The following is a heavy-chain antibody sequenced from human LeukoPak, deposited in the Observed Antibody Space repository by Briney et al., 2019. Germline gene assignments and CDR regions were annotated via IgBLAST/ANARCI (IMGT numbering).Heavy chain of an antibody. V-gene: IGHV1-69*05. Sequence: ASVKVSCKASGGTFSSYAISWVRQAPGQGLEWMGGIIPIFGTANYAQKFQGRATITTDESTSTAYMELSSLRSEDTAVYYCARGGSGGVATIYLTWGQGTLVTVSS. CDR2: IIPIFGTA. D-gene: IGHD5-24*01. J-gene: IGHJ4*02. CDR1: GGTFSSYA. CDR3: ARGGSGGVATIYLT.